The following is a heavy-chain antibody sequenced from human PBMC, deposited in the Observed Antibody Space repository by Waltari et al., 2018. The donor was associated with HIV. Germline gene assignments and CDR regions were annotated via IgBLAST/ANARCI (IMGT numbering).Heavy chain of an antibody. CDR1: GAPISGYY. CDR2: VYTIGTL. J-gene: IGHJ4*02. V-gene: IGHV4-4*07. Sequence: QVQVQESGPGLVKPSETLSLTCTVSGAPISGYYWSWIRQSAGGGLEWIGRVYTIGTLNYNPSLKSRVTMSRYTSKNQFSLKLTSVTAADTATYYCAGRDYWGQGILVTVSS. CDR3: AGRDY.